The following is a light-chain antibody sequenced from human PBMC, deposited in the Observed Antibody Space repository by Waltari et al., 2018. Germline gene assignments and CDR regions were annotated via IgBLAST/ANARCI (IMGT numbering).Light chain of an antibody. J-gene: IGKJ4*01. CDR1: EDIGTY. V-gene: IGKV1-12*01. Sequence: DIVMTQSPSSMSASVGDRITMTCRASEDIGTYLAWYQQKPGEAPQLLISAASILQSGVPSRFSGSRSGTDFTLTISSLLPEDFATYFCQQADSFPLTFGGGTKVEVK. CDR2: AAS. CDR3: QQADSFPLT.